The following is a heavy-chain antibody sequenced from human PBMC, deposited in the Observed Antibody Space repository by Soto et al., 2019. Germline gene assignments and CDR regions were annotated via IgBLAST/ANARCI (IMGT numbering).Heavy chain of an antibody. CDR2: IYYSGRT. CDR1: GGSXSSYY. V-gene: IGHV4-59*01. D-gene: IGHD3-22*01. Sequence: SXTXSLTCTVSGGSXSSYYCICIRQPPGKGLEWIGYIYYSGRTNYNPSLNSRVTISVDTSKNQFSLKLSSVTAADKAVYYCARDYLYYDSSGYYYGSAFDIWGQGTMVTVSS. CDR3: ARDYLYYDSSGYYYGSAFDI. J-gene: IGHJ3*02.